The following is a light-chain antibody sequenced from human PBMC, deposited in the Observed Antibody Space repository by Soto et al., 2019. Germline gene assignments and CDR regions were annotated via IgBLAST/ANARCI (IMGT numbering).Light chain of an antibody. J-gene: IGKJ1*01. CDR2: GAS. V-gene: IGKV3-15*01. CDR3: QKYNSARTWT. Sequence: ETVMTQSPATLLVSPGERATFSCRASQTINTNLAWFQLKPGQAPRLLIYGASIRAAGIPARFSGSGSGTEFSLTISSLQPEDVATYYCQKYNSARTWTFGQGTKVEIK. CDR1: QTINTN.